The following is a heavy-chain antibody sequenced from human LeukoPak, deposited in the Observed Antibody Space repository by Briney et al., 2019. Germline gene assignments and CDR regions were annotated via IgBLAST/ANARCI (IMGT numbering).Heavy chain of an antibody. CDR2: ISSSSSYI. Sequence: GGSLRLSCAASGFTVSSNYMSWVRQAPGKGLEWVSSISSSSSYIYYADSVKGRFTISRDNAKNSMYLQMNSLRAEDTAVYYCARCGGGNPRWFDPWGQGTLVTVSS. J-gene: IGHJ5*02. CDR1: GFTVSSNY. CDR3: ARCGGGNPRWFDP. V-gene: IGHV3-21*01. D-gene: IGHD4-23*01.